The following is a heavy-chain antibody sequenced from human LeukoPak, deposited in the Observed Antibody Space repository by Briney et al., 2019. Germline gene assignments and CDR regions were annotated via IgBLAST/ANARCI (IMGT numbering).Heavy chain of an antibody. D-gene: IGHD3-3*02. CDR3: ARAPHFFDY. CDR1: GGSIRSTTYY. J-gene: IGHJ4*02. CDR2: IYYSGNT. V-gene: IGHV4-39*07. Sequence: PSETLSLTRTVSGGSIRSTTYYWGWIRQPPGKGLEWIGSIYYSGNTYYSPSLMSRVTISVDTSKNQFSLNLSSVTAADTAMYYCARAPHFFDYWGQGALVTVSS.